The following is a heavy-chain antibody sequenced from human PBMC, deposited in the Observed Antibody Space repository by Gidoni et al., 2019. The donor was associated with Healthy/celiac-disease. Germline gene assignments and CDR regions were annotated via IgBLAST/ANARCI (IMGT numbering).Heavy chain of an antibody. CDR3: ARARGGAGGAFDI. D-gene: IGHD3-10*01. J-gene: IGHJ3*02. Sequence: QFQLVQSGAEVQKPGGSGEVSCRASGSSFTSYGISWVRQAPGQGLEWMGWMSGNNGNTNYAQKVKGRFTMTRDKSKSTAYMEMSSLRADDTAVYYCARARGGAGGAFDIWGQGTMVTVSS. CDR1: GSSFTSYG. V-gene: IGHV1-18*01. CDR2: MSGNNGNT.